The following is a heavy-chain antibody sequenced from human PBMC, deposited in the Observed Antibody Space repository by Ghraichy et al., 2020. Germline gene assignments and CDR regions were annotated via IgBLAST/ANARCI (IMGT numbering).Heavy chain of an antibody. CDR2: IKQDGSEK. CDR3: GRVIVRGYSGYAIDY. J-gene: IGHJ4*02. D-gene: IGHD5-12*01. Sequence: GGSLRLSCVASGFTASSYWMSWVRQAPGKGLEWVANIKQDGSEKYYVDSVKGQFTISRDNAKSSLFLQMNSLRAEDTAVYYCGRVIVRGYSGYAIDYWGQGTLVTVSS. V-gene: IGHV3-7*01. CDR1: GFTASSYW.